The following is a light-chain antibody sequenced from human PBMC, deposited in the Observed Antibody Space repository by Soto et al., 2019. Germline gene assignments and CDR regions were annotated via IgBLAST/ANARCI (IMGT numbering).Light chain of an antibody. CDR1: RSDVGSYNL. J-gene: IGLJ1*01. CDR3: CSYAGSSTPLYV. CDR2: EGS. V-gene: IGLV2-23*01. Sequence: QSVLTQPASVSGSPGQSITISCTGTRSDVGSYNLVSWYQQHPGKAPKLMIYEGSKRPSGVSNRFSGSKSGNTASLTISGLQAEDEADYYCCSYAGSSTPLYVFGTGTKLTVL.